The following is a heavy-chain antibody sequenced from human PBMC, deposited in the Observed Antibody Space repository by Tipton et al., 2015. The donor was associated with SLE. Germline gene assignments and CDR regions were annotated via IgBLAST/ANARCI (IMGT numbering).Heavy chain of an antibody. CDR3: ARGNFLTGYWMDV. J-gene: IGHJ6*04. Sequence: TLSLTCTVSGGSISGYYWSWIRQPPGKGLEWIGYIYTSGSTNYNPSLKSRVIILIGTSKNQFSLKLSSVTAADTAVYYCARGNFLTGYWMDVWGKGTTVTVSS. CDR2: IYTSGST. CDR1: GGSISGYY. V-gene: IGHV4-4*09. D-gene: IGHD3-9*01.